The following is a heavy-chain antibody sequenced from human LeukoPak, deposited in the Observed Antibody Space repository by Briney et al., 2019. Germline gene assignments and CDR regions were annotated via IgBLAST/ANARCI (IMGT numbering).Heavy chain of an antibody. Sequence: ASVKVTCKVSGYTLTELSMHWVRQAPGKGLEWMGGFDPEDGETIYAQKFQGRVTMTEDTSTDTAYMELSSLRSEDTAVYYCATAFTVSPDFDYWGQGTWLPSPQ. J-gene: IGHJ4*02. V-gene: IGHV1-24*01. CDR1: GYTLTELS. CDR3: ATAFTVSPDFDY. CDR2: FDPEDGET. D-gene: IGHD4-17*01.